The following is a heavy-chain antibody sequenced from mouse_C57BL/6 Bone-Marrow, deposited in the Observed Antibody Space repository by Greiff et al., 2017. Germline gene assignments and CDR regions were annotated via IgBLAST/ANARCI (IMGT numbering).Heavy chain of an antibody. CDR3: ERGVYSYEGAWFAY. V-gene: IGHV5-17*01. Sequence: EVKLVESGGGLVQPGGSLKLSCAASGFTFSDYGMHWVRQAPEKGLKWVAYISSGSSTIYYPDTVKGRFTITRANAKNTRFLQMTSLWSEDTAMCYCERGVYSYEGAWFAYWGQGTLVTVSA. CDR1: GFTFSDYG. CDR2: ISSGSSTI. J-gene: IGHJ3*01. D-gene: IGHD2-12*01.